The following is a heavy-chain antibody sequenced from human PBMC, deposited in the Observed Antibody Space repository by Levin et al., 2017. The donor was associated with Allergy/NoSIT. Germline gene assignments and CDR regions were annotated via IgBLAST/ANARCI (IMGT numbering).Heavy chain of an antibody. CDR1: GGSISSSSYY. CDR3: ASTDDVQLERRRWFDP. CDR2: IYYSGST. V-gene: IGHV4-39*01. J-gene: IGHJ5*02. Sequence: SQTLSLTCTVSGGSISSSSYYWGWIRQPPGKGLEWIGSIYYSGSTYYNPSLKSRVTISVDTSKNQFSLKLSSVTAADTAVYYCASTDDVQLERRRWFDPWGQGTLVTVSS. D-gene: IGHD1-1*01.